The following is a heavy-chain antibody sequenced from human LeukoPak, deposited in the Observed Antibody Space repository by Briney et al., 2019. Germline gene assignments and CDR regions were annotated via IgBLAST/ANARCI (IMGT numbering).Heavy chain of an antibody. Sequence: PGGSLRLSCAASGFTFSSYSMNWVRQAPGKGLEWVSFISSSSSYIYYADSVKGRFTISRDNAKNSLYLQMNSLRAEDTAVYYCARVSGRSVVTPGSLDYWGQGTLVTVSS. D-gene: IGHD4-23*01. CDR3: ARVSGRSVVTPGSLDY. J-gene: IGHJ4*02. CDR1: GFTFSSYS. CDR2: ISSSSSYI. V-gene: IGHV3-21*01.